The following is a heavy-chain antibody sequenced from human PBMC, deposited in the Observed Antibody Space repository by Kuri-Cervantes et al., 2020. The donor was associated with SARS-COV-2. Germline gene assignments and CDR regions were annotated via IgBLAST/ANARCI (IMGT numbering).Heavy chain of an antibody. CDR1: GFSLSRHW. J-gene: IGHJ4*02. CDR2: IKGDGIEA. CDR3: ARVPSRNRWTPRKSGYDFSY. V-gene: IGHV3-74*01. Sequence: GESLKISCTASGFSLSRHWMHWVRQAPGKGLEWVAHIKGDGIEANYADSVKGRFTISRDNAKNSLYLQMNSLRAEDTAVYYCARVPSRNRWTPRKSGYDFSYWGQGTRVTVSS. D-gene: IGHD5-12*01.